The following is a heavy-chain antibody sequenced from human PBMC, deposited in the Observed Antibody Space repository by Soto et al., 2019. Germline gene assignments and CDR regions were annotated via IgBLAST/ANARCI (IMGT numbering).Heavy chain of an antibody. J-gene: IGHJ3*01. CDR1: GGSISSGSYY. CDR3: VRHGSRYGSDAFDV. D-gene: IGHD2-2*01. Sequence: QLQLQESGPGLVKSSGTLSLSCTVSGGSISSGSYYWGWIRQPPGKGLEWIASIYYNGYTYYNPSLRSRVTISLDTSQNLFSLQLTSATVSDTAIYYCVRHGSRYGSDAFDVWGHGTMVPVSS. V-gene: IGHV4-39*01. CDR2: IYYNGYT.